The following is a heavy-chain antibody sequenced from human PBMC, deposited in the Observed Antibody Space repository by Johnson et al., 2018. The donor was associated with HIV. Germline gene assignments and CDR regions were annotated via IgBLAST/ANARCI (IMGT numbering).Heavy chain of an antibody. Sequence: QVQLVESGGGVVQPGRSLRLSCAASGFTFSTYAIHWVRQAPGKGLEWVAIISYDGSTKYYADSVKGRFTISRDNSKNSLYLQMNTLRAEDTAVYYCARDKRGGYSYGDAFDFWGQGTVVSVST. V-gene: IGHV3-30-3*01. CDR3: ARDKRGGYSYGDAFDF. CDR2: ISYDGSTK. J-gene: IGHJ3*01. CDR1: GFTFSTYA. D-gene: IGHD5-18*01.